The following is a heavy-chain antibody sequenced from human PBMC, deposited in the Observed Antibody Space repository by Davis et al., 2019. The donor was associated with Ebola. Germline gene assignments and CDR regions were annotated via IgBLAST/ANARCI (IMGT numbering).Heavy chain of an antibody. CDR1: GFTFSGSA. Sequence: GESLKISCAASGFTFSGSAMHWVRQASGKGLEWVGRIRSKANSYATAYAASVKGRFTISRDDSKNTAYLQMNSLKTEDTAVYYCTRDYGGNSDYWGQGTLVTVSS. CDR3: TRDYGGNSDY. CDR2: IRSKANSYAT. V-gene: IGHV3-73*01. D-gene: IGHD4-23*01. J-gene: IGHJ4*02.